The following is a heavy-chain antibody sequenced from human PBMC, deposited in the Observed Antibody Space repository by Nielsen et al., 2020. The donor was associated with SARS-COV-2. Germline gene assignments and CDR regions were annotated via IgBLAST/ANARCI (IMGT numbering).Heavy chain of an antibody. J-gene: IGHJ4*02. D-gene: IGHD3-3*01. V-gene: IGHV3-7*03. CDR1: GFTFSYYW. CDR3: ARVLELGTGSDY. CDR2: IKEDGSVT. Sequence: GGSLRLSCAASGFTFSYYWMFWLRQAPGKGLEWVASIKEDGSVTNYLDSVEGRFTISRDNAKNSLFLQMSSLRAEDTAVYYCARVLELGTGSDYWGQGTLVTVSS.